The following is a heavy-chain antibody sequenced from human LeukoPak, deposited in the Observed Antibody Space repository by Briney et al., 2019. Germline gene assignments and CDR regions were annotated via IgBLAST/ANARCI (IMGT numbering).Heavy chain of an antibody. V-gene: IGHV3-30*18. Sequence: VRSLRLSGAASGFTLSSYGMHWVRQAPGKGLEWVAVISCDGSNKYYADSVKGRFTISRDNSKNTLYLQMNSLRAEDTAVYYCAKVPVTTGVQGWGQGTLVTVSS. J-gene: IGHJ4*02. CDR2: ISCDGSNK. CDR1: GFTLSSYG. CDR3: AKVPVTTGVQG. D-gene: IGHD4-23*01.